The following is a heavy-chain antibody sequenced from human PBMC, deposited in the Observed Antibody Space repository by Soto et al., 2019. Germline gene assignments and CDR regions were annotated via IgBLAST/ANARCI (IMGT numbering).Heavy chain of an antibody. D-gene: IGHD2-15*01. V-gene: IGHV4-39*02. CDR3: ARDLGSGLSGAAFDI. J-gene: IGHJ3*02. CDR1: GGSISSSSYY. CDR2: IYYSGST. Sequence: SETLSLTCTVSGGSISSSSYYWGWIRQPPGKGLEWIGSIYYSGSTYYNPSLKSRVTISVDTSKNQFSLKLSSVTAADTAVYYCARDLGSGLSGAAFDIWGQGTMVTVSS.